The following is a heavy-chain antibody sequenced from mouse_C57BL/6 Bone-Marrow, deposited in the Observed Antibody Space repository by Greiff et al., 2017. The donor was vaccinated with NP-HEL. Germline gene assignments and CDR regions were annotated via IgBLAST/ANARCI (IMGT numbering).Heavy chain of an antibody. CDR3: ARAPLRGFAY. J-gene: IGHJ3*01. D-gene: IGHD1-1*01. CDR1: GFTFSSYA. Sequence: EVKLVESGGGLVKPGGSLKLSCAASGFTFSSYAMSWVRQTPEKRLEWVATISDGGSYTYSPDNVKGRFTISRDNAKNNLYLQMSHLKSEDTAMYYCARAPLRGFAYWGQGTLVTVSA. CDR2: ISDGGSYT. V-gene: IGHV5-4*03.